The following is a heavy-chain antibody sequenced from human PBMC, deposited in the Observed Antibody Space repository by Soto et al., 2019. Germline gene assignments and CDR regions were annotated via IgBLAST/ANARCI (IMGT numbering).Heavy chain of an antibody. CDR2: INHSGST. Sequence: QVQLQQWGAGLLKPSETLSLTCAVYGGSFSGYYWSWIRQPPGKGLEWIGEINHSGSTNNNPSLKRRVTISVDTSKNQFSLKLSSVTAADTAVYYCARGPTDTSHLYNWFDPWGQGTLVTVSS. D-gene: IGHD2-2*01. CDR1: GGSFSGYY. V-gene: IGHV4-34*01. CDR3: ARGPTDTSHLYNWFDP. J-gene: IGHJ5*02.